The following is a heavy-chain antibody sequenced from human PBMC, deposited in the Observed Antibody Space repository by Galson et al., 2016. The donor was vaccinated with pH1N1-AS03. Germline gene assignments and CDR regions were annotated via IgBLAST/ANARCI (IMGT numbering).Heavy chain of an antibody. CDR1: GFSLNDGGLG. V-gene: IGHV2-5*01. Sequence: PALVKPTQTLTLTCTFSGFSLNDGGLGVGWIRQPPGKALEWLGMIYWHDDKRYNPSLQNRLTLTQGVSKSEVVLQMTNVDPEDTATYYCAHRFDGSGASIFDFWGQGIVVVVS. CDR3: AHRFDGSGASIFDF. J-gene: IGHJ4*02. D-gene: IGHD3-10*01. CDR2: IYWHDDK.